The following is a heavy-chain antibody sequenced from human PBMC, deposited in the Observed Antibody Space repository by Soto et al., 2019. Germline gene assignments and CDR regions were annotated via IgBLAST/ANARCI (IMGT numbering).Heavy chain of an antibody. CDR2: SIPIFGTA. D-gene: IGHD6-6*01. J-gene: IGHJ5*02. CDR1: GGTXTSYA. Sequence: SXKVSFKASGGTXTSYAIGLVRQAPGQGLEWMGGSIPIFGTANYAQKFQGRVTITADESTRKAYMELSSRRSEYTAVYYCARGYTDSSSSGWFDPWGQGTLGTVSS. V-gene: IGHV1-69*13. CDR3: ARGYTDSSSSGWFDP.